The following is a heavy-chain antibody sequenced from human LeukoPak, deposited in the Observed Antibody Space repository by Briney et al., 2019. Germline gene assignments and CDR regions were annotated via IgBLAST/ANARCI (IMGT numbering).Heavy chain of an antibody. CDR3: AGGEGYTYGFSEY. CDR2: IFNDGSNK. J-gene: IGHJ4*02. Sequence: PGGSLRLSCAASGFIFSSYAMHWVRQAPGKGLEWVAVIFNDGSNKYYADSVKGRFTISRDNSKNTLYLQMNSLRAEDTAVYYCAGGEGYTYGFSEYWGQGTLVTVSS. D-gene: IGHD5-18*01. V-gene: IGHV3-30-3*01. CDR1: GFIFSSYA.